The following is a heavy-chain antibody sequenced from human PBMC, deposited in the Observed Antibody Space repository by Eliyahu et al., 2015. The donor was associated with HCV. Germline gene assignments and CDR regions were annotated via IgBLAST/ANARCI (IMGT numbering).Heavy chain of an antibody. Sequence: EVQLVESGGGLIQPGGSLRLSCAASGFTVSSNFMSWVRQAPGKGLEWVSLIYSGGNSYSADSVKGRFTISRDNSKNTLYLQMNSLRAEDTAVYYCATSTIHGYCTTTSCYGPFDYWGQGTLVTVSS. V-gene: IGHV3-53*01. J-gene: IGHJ4*02. CDR2: IYSGGNS. D-gene: IGHD2-2*03. CDR3: ATSTIHGYCTTTSCYGPFDY. CDR1: GFTVSSNF.